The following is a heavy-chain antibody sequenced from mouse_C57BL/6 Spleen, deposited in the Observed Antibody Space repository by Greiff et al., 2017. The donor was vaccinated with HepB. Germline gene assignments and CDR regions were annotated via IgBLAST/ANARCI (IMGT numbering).Heavy chain of an antibody. J-gene: IGHJ1*03. CDR3: AKGSNDWYFDV. D-gene: IGHD2-5*01. Sequence: VKLVESGPGLVQPSQCLSITCTVSGFSFTSYGVHWVRQSPGKGLEWLGVIWRGGSTDYNAAFMSRLSITKDNSKSQVFFKMNSLQADDTAIYYGAKGSNDWYFDVWGTGTTVTVSS. CDR2: IWRGGST. CDR1: GFSFTSYG. V-gene: IGHV2-5*01.